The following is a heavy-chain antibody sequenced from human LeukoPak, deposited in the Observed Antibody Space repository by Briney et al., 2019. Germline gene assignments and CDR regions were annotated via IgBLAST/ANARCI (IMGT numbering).Heavy chain of an antibody. CDR1: GFTFRSYA. CDR2: ISYDGSNK. Sequence: PGGSLRLSCAAFGFTFRSYAMHWVRQAPGKGLEWEAAISYDGSNKKYADSVKGRFTISRDNSKKRLYLQMNSLRAEDTAVYYCAKDSSWVPKSGINFDYWGQGTLVTVSS. V-gene: IGHV3-30*04. J-gene: IGHJ4*02. D-gene: IGHD1-1*01. CDR3: AKDSSWVPKSGINFDY.